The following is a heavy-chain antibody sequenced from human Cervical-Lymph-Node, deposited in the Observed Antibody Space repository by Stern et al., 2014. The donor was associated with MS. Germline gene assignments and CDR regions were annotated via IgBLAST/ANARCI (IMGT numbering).Heavy chain of an antibody. CDR2: IFTVFGTP. J-gene: IGHJ5*02. CDR3: ALSSETSDRWYSLGYDL. Sequence: VQLLESGAEVTKPGSSVKVSCKASGGTFSKFPSSWVRQAPGQGLEWMGGIFTVFGTPTYAQEFRGRVTIPADVSTSTVYMELSSLRSDDTAVYYCALSSETSDRWYSLGYDLWGQGTLVTVSS. V-gene: IGHV1-69*01. D-gene: IGHD6-13*01. CDR1: GGTFSKFP.